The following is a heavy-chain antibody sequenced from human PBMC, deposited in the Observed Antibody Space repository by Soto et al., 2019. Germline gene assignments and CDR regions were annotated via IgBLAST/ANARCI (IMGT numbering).Heavy chain of an antibody. V-gene: IGHV3-48*02. Sequence: EAQLVESGGGLVQPGGSLRLSCAASGFTFATSSMNWVRQAPGKGLEWVSYISDSSATRYYADSVTGRFTISRDNAKNSLYLQMNSLRDEDSALYYCARASGWYPSDAFEIWGQGTPVTVSS. CDR1: GFTFATSS. D-gene: IGHD6-19*01. CDR2: ISDSSATR. J-gene: IGHJ3*02. CDR3: ARASGWYPSDAFEI.